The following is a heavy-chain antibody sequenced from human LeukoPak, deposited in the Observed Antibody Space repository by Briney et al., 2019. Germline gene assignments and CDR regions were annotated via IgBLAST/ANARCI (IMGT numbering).Heavy chain of an antibody. CDR1: VYSINTYY. CDR2: IYYSGST. D-gene: IGHD3-10*01. Sequence: PSETLSLTCTISVYSINTYYWSWIRRPPGKGLEWIGYIYYSGSTKYNPSLQSRVTISLDTSKKQFSLKLNSVTAADTAVYYCARSEGVYYGSGSSGSYYPHWFDPWGQGILVTVSS. CDR3: ARSEGVYYGSGSSGSYYPHWFDP. J-gene: IGHJ5*02. V-gene: IGHV4-59*01.